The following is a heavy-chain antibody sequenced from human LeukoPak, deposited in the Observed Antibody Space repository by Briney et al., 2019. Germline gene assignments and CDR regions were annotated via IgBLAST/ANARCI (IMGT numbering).Heavy chain of an antibody. V-gene: IGHV1-46*01. Sequence: ASVKVSCKASGYTFTSYYMHWVRQAPGQGLEWMGVINPSGGSTGYAQKFQAGVTLTSDTSTSTVYMELSSLRSEDTAVYYCARGPTLWTLDIWGQGTMVTVSS. CDR3: ARGPTLWTLDI. CDR1: GYTFTSYY. D-gene: IGHD3-10*01. J-gene: IGHJ3*02. CDR2: INPSGGST.